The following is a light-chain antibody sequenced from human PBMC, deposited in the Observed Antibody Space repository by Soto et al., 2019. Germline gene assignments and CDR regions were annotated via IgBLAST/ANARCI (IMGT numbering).Light chain of an antibody. CDR3: QRET. V-gene: IGKV3-11*01. J-gene: IGKJ1*01. CDR1: QSVSNS. Sequence: EIVLTQSPATLSLSPGDRATLSCGASQSVSNSLAWYQQKPGQAPRLLIHDASERAAGIPARFSGSGSGTDFTLTISSLEPEDFAVYFCQRETFGQGTKVEI. CDR2: DAS.